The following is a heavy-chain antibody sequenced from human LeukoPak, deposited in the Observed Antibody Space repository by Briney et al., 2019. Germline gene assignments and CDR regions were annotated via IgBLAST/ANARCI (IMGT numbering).Heavy chain of an antibody. J-gene: IGHJ5*02. V-gene: IGHV3-23*01. CDR2: ITSNAAST. CDR1: GFTFSSYA. D-gene: IGHD1-26*01. CDR3: AKDPGVGLETTHWFDP. Sequence: GSLRLSCAASGFTFSSYAMSWVRQVPGKGLEWISTITSNAASTFYADSVKGRFTISRDNSKNTLYLQMYNLRAEDTALYYCAKDPGVGLETTHWFDPWGQGTLVTVSS.